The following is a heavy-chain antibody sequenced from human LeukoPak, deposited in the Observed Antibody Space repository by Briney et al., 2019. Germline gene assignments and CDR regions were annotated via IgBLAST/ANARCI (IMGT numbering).Heavy chain of an antibody. Sequence: GGFLRLSCAASGFTFSSYAMSWVRQAPGKGLEWVSGISGSGGGTYYADSVKGRFTISRDNSKNTLYLQMNSLRAEDTAVYYCAKDFTPDGIWDIDYWGRGTLITVSS. CDR3: AKDFTPDGIWDIDY. D-gene: IGHD1-14*01. V-gene: IGHV3-23*01. CDR2: ISGSGGGT. J-gene: IGHJ4*02. CDR1: GFTFSSYA.